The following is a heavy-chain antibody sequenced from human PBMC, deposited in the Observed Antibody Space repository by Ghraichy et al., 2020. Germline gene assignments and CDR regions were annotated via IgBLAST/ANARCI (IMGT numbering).Heavy chain of an antibody. CDR2: INADGSET. Sequence: GGSLRLSCATSGFSFSSYWMSWVRQAPGKGLEWVANINADGSETFYADPVKDRFTISRDNAKKSLFLEMTSLTVDDMAVYFCARRSGSYPWGQGALVTVSS. V-gene: IGHV3-7*03. CDR1: GFSFSSYW. CDR3: ARRSGSYP. J-gene: IGHJ5*02. D-gene: IGHD1-26*01.